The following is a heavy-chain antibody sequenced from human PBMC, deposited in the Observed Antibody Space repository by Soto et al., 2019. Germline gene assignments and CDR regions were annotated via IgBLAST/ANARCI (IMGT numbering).Heavy chain of an antibody. D-gene: IGHD2-2*01. CDR3: SRTCSSTSCYDDY. V-gene: IGHV1-69*13. CDR1: GGTFSSYA. CDR2: IIPIFGTA. Sequence: ASVKVSCKASGGTFSSYAISWVRQAPGQGLEWMGGIIPIFGTANYAQKFQGRVTITADESTSTAYMELSSLRSEDTAVYYCSRTCSSTSCYDDYWGQGTLVTVSS. J-gene: IGHJ4*02.